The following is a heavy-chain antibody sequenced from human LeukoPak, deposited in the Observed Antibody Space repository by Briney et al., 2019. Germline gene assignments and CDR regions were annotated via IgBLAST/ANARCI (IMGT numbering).Heavy chain of an antibody. CDR3: ARAGLINRVIDP. J-gene: IGHJ5*02. V-gene: IGHV3-30*03. D-gene: IGHD3-16*01. Sequence: PGGSLRLSCAASGFTFSSYGMHWVRQAPGKGLEWVAVISYDGSNKYYADSVKGRFTISRDNSKNTLYLQMNSLRAEDTAVYYCARAGLINRVIDPWGQGTLVTVSS. CDR2: ISYDGSNK. CDR1: GFTFSSYG.